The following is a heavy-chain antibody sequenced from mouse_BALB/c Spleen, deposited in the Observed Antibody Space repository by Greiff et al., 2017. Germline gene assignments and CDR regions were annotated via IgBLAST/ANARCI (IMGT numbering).Heavy chain of an antibody. CDR2: INPSTGYT. CDR3: ARSEGYGNYDP. D-gene: IGHD2-10*02. V-gene: IGHV1-7*01. J-gene: IGHJ3*01. CDR1: GYTFTSYW. Sequence: VQLQQSGAELAKPGASVKMSCKASGYTFTSYWMHWVKQRPGQGLEWIGYINPSTGYTEYNQKFKDKATLTADKSSSTAYMQLSSLTSEDSAVYYCARSEGYGNYDPWGQGTLVTVSA.